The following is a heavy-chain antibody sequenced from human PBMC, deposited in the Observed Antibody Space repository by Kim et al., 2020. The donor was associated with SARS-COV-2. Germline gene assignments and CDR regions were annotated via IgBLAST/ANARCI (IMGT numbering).Heavy chain of an antibody. Sequence: GGSLRLSCSASGFTFRNSAMSWVRQAPGKGLEWVSGIFGSGSGTFYADSVKGRFTISRDNSQSTLYLQMNNLRVEDTAVYYCATHLHITTVTFYWYFVLWGRGTLVTVSS. V-gene: IGHV3-23*01. CDR2: IFGSGSGT. D-gene: IGHD2-21*01. CDR3: ATHLHITTVTFYWYFVL. CDR1: GFTFRNSA. J-gene: IGHJ2*01.